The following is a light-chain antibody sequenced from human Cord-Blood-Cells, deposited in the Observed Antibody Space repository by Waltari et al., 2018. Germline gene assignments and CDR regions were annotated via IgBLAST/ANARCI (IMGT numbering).Light chain of an antibody. CDR1: SLRSYY. Sequence: SSELTQDPAVSVALGQTVRITCQGDSLRSYYASWYQQKPGQAPVLVIYGKNNRPSGIPDRLSGSSSGNTASLTITGAQAEDEADYYCNSRDSSGNHWVFGG. V-gene: IGLV3-19*01. CDR3: NSRDSSGNHWV. J-gene: IGLJ3*02. CDR2: GKN.